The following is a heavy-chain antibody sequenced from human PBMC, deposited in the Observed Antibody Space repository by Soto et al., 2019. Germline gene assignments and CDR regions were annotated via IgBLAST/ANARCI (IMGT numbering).Heavy chain of an antibody. CDR2: IKSIADGGTT. J-gene: IGHJ3*02. D-gene: IGHD2-8*01. V-gene: IGHV3-15*01. CDR3: HAPHGRNAFDI. Sequence: PGAPLRLSFSTSGFPFSNAWMAWVRQAPGKGLEWVGRIKSIADGGTTNYAAPVKGRFSISRHDSENTLYLQMNSLRVEDTGIYYCHAPHGRNAFDIWGPGTVVTVSS. CDR1: GFPFSNAW.